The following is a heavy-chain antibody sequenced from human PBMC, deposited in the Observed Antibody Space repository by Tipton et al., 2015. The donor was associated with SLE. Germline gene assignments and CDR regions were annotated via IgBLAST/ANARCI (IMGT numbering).Heavy chain of an antibody. J-gene: IGHJ4*02. CDR1: RFTFSTYS. CDR2: IYNGGGT. V-gene: IGHV3-53*05. CDR3: ARDIGASSGWFVGAMGY. D-gene: IGHD3-22*01. Sequence: SLRLSCAASRFTFSTYSMIWVRQAPGKGLEWVSSIYNGGGTDYADSVKGRFTISGDSSKDTLYLQMNSLRVEDTAVYYCARDIGASSGWFVGAMGYWGEGALVSVSS.